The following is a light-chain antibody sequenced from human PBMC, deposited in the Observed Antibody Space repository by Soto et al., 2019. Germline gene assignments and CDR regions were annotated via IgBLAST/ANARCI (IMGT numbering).Light chain of an antibody. J-gene: IGLJ3*02. CDR3: QSFDSSVQV. CDR1: CGSIGSQY. V-gene: IGLV6-57*01. CDR2: EDT. Sequence: NFMLAQPHSVSEPLGKTITISCTRSCGSIGSQYVQWFQQRPGRSPTDIIYEDTHSPSGVPDRVSGSIDSSSNSASLTISGLMTEDGDIYYYQSFDSSVQVFGGGTKRTVL.